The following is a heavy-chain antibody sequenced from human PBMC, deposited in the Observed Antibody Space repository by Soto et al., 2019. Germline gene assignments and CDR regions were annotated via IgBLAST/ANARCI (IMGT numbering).Heavy chain of an antibody. J-gene: IGHJ4*02. Sequence: QVQLVESGGDLVKPGGSLRLSCAASGFTFSDYYMSWIRQTPGKGPEWVSYHTQSGHATEYADSVRGRFTISRDNNKSSLYPHINSMRVKDTGVYYFARAIRIYRTYGGYLVQGTLGTVSS. CDR2: HTQSGHAT. D-gene: IGHD3-16*01. V-gene: IGHV3-11*04. CDR1: GFTFSDYY. CDR3: ARAIRIYRTYGGY.